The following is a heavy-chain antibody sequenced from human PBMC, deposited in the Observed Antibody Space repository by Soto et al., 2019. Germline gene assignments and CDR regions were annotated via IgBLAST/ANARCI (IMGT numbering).Heavy chain of an antibody. J-gene: IGHJ5*01. CDR1: GGSISSYY. D-gene: IGHD3-10*02. CDR3: ASMIGDPVLSFDS. V-gene: IGHV4-59*01. Sequence: QVQLQESGPGLVKPSETLSLTCTVSGGSISSYYWSWTRQPPGKGLEWIGFIFYSGSTSYNPSLKSGVTTSIDTSEYQFSLKLNSVTAADTAVYYCASMIGDPVLSFDSWGQGTLVAVSS. CDR2: IFYSGST.